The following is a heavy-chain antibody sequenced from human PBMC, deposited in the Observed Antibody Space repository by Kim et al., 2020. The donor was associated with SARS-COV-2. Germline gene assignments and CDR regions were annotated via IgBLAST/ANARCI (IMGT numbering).Heavy chain of an antibody. CDR2: T. Sequence: TNYADSVKGRCTISRDNAKNTRYLQMSSLRGDDSAVYYCVRDGAGSIPYDLWGQGTLVAVSS. D-gene: IGHD2-21*01. J-gene: IGHJ4*02. V-gene: IGHV3-74*01. CDR3: VRDGAGSIPYDL.